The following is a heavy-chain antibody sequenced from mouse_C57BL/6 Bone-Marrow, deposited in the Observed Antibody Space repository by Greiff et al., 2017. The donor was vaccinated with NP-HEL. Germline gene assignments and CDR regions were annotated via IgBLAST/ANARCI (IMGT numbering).Heavy chain of an antibody. J-gene: IGHJ2*01. CDR1: GFTFSSYG. Sequence: DVQLVESGGDLVKPGGSLKLSCAASGFTFSSYGMSWVRQTPDKRLEWVATISSGGSYTYYPDSLKGRFTISRDNAKTTLYLQLSSLKSEDTAMYYCARKYYSNYFDYGGQGTTLTVSS. CDR2: ISSGGSYT. V-gene: IGHV5-6*01. D-gene: IGHD2-5*01. CDR3: ARKYYSNYFDY.